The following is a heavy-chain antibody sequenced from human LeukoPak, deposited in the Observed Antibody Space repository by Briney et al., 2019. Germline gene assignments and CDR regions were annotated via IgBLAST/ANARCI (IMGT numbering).Heavy chain of an antibody. CDR3: AKGRGSTSCYTCDY. Sequence: GGSLRLSCAASGFTFSSYAMSWVRQAPGKGLEWVSAISGSGGSTYYADSVKGRFTISRDNSKNTLYLQMNSLRAEDTAVYYCAKGRGSTSCYTCDYWGQGTLVTVSS. J-gene: IGHJ4*02. D-gene: IGHD2-2*02. V-gene: IGHV3-23*01. CDR1: GFTFSSYA. CDR2: ISGSGGST.